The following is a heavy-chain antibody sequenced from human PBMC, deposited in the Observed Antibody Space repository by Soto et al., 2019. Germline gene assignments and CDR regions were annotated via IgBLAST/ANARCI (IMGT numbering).Heavy chain of an antibody. V-gene: IGHV4-31*03. J-gene: IGHJ3*02. Sequence: PSETLSLTCTVSGGSISSGGYYWSWIRQHPGKGLEWIGYIYYSGSTYYNPSLKSRVTISVDTSKNQFSLKLSSVTAADTAVYYCARAPTQLDDYGDYVSRVNDAFDIWGQGTMVTVSS. CDR1: GGSISSGGYY. D-gene: IGHD4-17*01. CDR2: IYYSGST. CDR3: ARAPTQLDDYGDYVSRVNDAFDI.